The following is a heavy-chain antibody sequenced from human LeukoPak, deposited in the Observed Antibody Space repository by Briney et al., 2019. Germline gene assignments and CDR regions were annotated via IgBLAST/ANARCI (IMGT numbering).Heavy chain of an antibody. CDR1: GFTFSTYS. V-gene: IGHV3-30*02. CDR3: AKDLPAAYFDY. J-gene: IGHJ4*02. Sequence: PGGSLRLSCAASGFTFSTYSMNWVRQAPGKGLEWVAFIRYDESTKFYADSVKGRFTISRDNSKTTLYLQMNSLRAEDTAVYYCAKDLPAAYFDYWGQGILVTVSS. D-gene: IGHD2-2*01. CDR2: IRYDESTK.